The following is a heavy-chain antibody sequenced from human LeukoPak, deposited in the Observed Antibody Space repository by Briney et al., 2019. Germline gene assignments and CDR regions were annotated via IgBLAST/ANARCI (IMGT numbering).Heavy chain of an antibody. J-gene: IGHJ4*02. D-gene: IGHD3-10*01. Sequence: VAVTVSRNASGYTFSGTGWYLYCLRQAPGQGIECLGWIYPNNGATGYAQKFQGRVAMTRDTSISRAYMELNRPRADDTAVYYCARDGPAQMVDFDYWGQGTLVTVSS. CDR2: IYPNNGAT. CDR1: GYTFSGTGWY. V-gene: IGHV1-2*02. CDR3: ARDGPAQMVDFDY.